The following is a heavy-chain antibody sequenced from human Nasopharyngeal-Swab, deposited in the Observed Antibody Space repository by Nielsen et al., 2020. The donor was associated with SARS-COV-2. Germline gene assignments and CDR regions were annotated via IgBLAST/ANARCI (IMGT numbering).Heavy chain of an antibody. CDR3: ASCSSTSGPPKYYYMDV. Sequence: WVRQAPGQGLEWMGWISAYNGNTNYAQKLQGRVTMTTDTSTSTAYMELRSLRSDDTAVYYCASCSSTSGPPKYYYMDVWGKGTTVTVSS. J-gene: IGHJ6*03. D-gene: IGHD2-2*01. V-gene: IGHV1-18*01. CDR2: ISAYNGNT.